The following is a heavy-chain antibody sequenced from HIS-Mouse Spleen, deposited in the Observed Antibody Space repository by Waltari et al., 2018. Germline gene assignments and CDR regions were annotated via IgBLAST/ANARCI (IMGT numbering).Heavy chain of an antibody. D-gene: IGHD6-25*01. CDR2: INPNSGGT. CDR3: ARNRAATGWFDP. V-gene: IGHV1-2*02. Sequence: QVQLVQSGAEVNKPGASVQVSCKASGYTFTGYYTHWFRQAPGQGLEWMGWINPNSGGTNYAQKFQGRVTMTRDTSISTAYMELSRLRSDDTAVYYCARNRAATGWFDPWGQGTLVTVSS. CDR1: GYTFTGYY. J-gene: IGHJ5*02.